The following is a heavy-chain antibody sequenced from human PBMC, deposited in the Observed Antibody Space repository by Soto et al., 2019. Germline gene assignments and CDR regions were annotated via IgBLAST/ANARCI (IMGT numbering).Heavy chain of an antibody. V-gene: IGHV4-34*01. J-gene: IGHJ6*02. CDR3: VRGLRYSGMDV. Sequence: WTWIRQPPGSGLEWIGEIDHSGSTNYNPSLESRVTISIDTAKNRFSLNVTSVTAADTAVYYCVRGLRYSGMDVWGQGTTVTVS. D-gene: IGHD2-15*01. CDR2: IDHSGST.